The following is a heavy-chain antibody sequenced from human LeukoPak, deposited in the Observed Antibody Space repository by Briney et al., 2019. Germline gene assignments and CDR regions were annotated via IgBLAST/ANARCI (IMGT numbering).Heavy chain of an antibody. CDR2: IYPGDSDT. CDR1: GFTFSGSA. CDR3: AKQQAWHFDS. J-gene: IGHJ4*02. V-gene: IGHV5-51*01. D-gene: IGHD5-12*01. Sequence: GGSLKLSCAASGFTFSGSAMHWVRQASGKGLEWMGIIYPGDSDTRYSPSFQGQVTISADKSISTAYLQWSSLKASDTAMYYCAKQQAWHFDSWGQGTLVTVSS.